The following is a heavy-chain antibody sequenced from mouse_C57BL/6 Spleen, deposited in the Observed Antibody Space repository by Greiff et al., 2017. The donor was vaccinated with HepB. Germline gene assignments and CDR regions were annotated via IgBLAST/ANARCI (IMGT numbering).Heavy chain of an antibody. CDR1: GYAFSSSW. CDR2: IYPGDGDT. J-gene: IGHJ2*01. Sequence: QVQLKEPGPELVKPGASVKISCKASGYAFSSSWMNWVKQRPGKGLEWIGRIYPGDGDTNYNGKFKGKATLTADKSSSTAYMQLNSLTSEDSAVYSCEDWNNYWGQGTTLTVSS. CDR3: EDWNNY. V-gene: IGHV1-82*01. D-gene: IGHD4-1*01.